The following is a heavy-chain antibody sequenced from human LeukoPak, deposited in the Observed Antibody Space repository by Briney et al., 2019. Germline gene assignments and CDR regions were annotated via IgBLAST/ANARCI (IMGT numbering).Heavy chain of an antibody. D-gene: IGHD6-6*01. V-gene: IGHV1-18*01. CDR2: ISAYNGNT. J-gene: IGHJ6*02. CDR1: GYTFTSYG. Sequence: GASVKVSCKASGYTFTSYGISWVRQAPGQGLEWMGWISAYNGNTNYAQKLQGRVTMTTDTSTSTAYMELRSLRPDDAAVYYCATIRGDSSSDYYYYYYGMDVWGQGTTVTVSS. CDR3: ATIRGDSSSDYYYYYYGMDV.